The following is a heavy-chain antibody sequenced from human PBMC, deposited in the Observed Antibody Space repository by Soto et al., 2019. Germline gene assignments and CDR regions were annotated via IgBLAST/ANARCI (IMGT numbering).Heavy chain of an antibody. V-gene: IGHV3-23*01. CDR2: ISGSGGST. Sequence: GGSLRLSCAASGFTFSSYAMSWVRQAPGKGLEWVSAISGSGGSTYYADSVKGRFTISRDNSKNTLYLQMNSLRAEDTAVYYCAKDPRDIVATILFDYWGQGTLVTVSS. D-gene: IGHD5-12*01. CDR3: AKDPRDIVATILFDY. J-gene: IGHJ4*02. CDR1: GFTFSSYA.